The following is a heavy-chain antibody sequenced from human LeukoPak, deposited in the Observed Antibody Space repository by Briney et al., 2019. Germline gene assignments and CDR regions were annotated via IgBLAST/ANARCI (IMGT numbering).Heavy chain of an antibody. D-gene: IGHD2-2*01. CDR3: TKTPGSGTRDPMAV. V-gene: IGHV3-23*01. Sequence: GGSLRLSCAASGFTFSSCAMRWVRQAPGKGLEWVSTITTTGGSTYYADSVKGRFTISRDNSKNTLYLQMNSLRDEDTAMYYCTKTPGSGTRDPMAVWGKGTTVTVSS. J-gene: IGHJ6*03. CDR2: ITTTGGST. CDR1: GFTFSSCA.